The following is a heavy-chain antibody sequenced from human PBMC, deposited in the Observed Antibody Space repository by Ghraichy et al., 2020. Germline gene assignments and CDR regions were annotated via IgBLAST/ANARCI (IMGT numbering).Heavy chain of an antibody. V-gene: IGHV3-7*03. Sequence: GGSLRLSCAASGFTFSRFCMNWVRQAPGKGLEWVSNISRSGSAKNYVDSVKGRFPISRDNAQNSLCLQMNSLRAEDTAVYYCTGGGVSSGLYLSYYWDKGTLVTVS. J-gene: IGHJ4*02. CDR2: ISRSGSAK. CDR3: TGGGVSSGLYLSYY. D-gene: IGHD6-19*01. CDR1: GFTFSRFC.